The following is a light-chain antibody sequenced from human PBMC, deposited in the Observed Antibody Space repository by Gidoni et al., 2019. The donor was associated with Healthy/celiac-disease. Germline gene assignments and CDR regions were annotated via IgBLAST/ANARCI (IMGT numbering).Light chain of an antibody. CDR2: EVS. Sequence: QSALTQPPSASGSPGQSVTISCTGTSIYVGGYNYVSCYQQHPGKATKLMIYEVSTRPAGVPDRFSGSKSGNTASLTVSGLQAEDEADYYCSSYAGSSVVFGGGTKLTVL. CDR3: SSYAGSSVV. CDR1: SIYVGGYNY. V-gene: IGLV2-8*01. J-gene: IGLJ2*01.